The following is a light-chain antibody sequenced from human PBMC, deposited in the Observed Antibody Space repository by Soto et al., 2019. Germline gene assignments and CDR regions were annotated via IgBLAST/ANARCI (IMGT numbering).Light chain of an antibody. CDR1: RSDVGRYNY. CDR2: EVT. J-gene: IGLJ2*01. CDR3: SSYSTTSSPHVL. Sequence: QSALTQPASVSGSPGQSITISCTGTRSDVGRYNYVSWYQQHPGKAPKLMIYEVTYRPSGVSARFSGSESGNTASLTISGLQAEDEADYYCSSYSTTSSPHVLFGGGTKVTVL. V-gene: IGLV2-14*01.